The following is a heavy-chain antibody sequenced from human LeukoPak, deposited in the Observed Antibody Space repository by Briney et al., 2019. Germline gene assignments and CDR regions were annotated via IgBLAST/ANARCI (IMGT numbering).Heavy chain of an antibody. D-gene: IGHD1-7*01. CDR3: AKTGTTPYDY. J-gene: IGHJ4*02. CDR2: IKEDGTEK. V-gene: IGHV3-7*02. Sequence: GGSLRLSCAASGFSFSSHAMCWVRQAPGKGLEWVANIKEDGTEKNYVDSVKGRFTISRDNAKNSLYLQMNSLRGEDTAVYYCAKTGTTPYDYWGQGTLVTVSS. CDR1: GFSFSSHA.